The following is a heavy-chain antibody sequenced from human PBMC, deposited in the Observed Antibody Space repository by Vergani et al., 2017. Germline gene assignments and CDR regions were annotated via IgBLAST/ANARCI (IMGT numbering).Heavy chain of an antibody. CDR3: THRPDCSVGNCYDDY. CDR1: GFSLTTRGVA. D-gene: IGHD2-15*01. Sequence: QVTLKESGPVLVKPTETLTLTCTFSGFSLTTRGVAVGWIRQPPGKALEWLAIVFWDDDKRYSPSLRNRVTITRDTSRNQVVLTMTNIDPVDTATYYCTHRPDCSVGNCYDDYWGQGTLVTVSS. V-gene: IGHV2-5*02. J-gene: IGHJ4*02. CDR2: VFWDDDK.